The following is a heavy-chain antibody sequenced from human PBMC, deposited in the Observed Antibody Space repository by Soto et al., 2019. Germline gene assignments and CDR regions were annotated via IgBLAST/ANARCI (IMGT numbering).Heavy chain of an antibody. J-gene: IGHJ5*02. CDR1: GGSISSYY. CDR3: AREGKQLVLGGWFDP. D-gene: IGHD6-13*01. CDR2: IYTSGST. V-gene: IGHV4-4*07. Sequence: QVQLQESGPGLVKPSETLSLTCTVSGGSISSYYWSWIRQPAGKGLEWIGRIYTSGSTNYNPSLKSRVTMSVATSKNQFSLKLSSVTAADTAVYYCAREGKQLVLGGWFDPWGQGTLVTVSS.